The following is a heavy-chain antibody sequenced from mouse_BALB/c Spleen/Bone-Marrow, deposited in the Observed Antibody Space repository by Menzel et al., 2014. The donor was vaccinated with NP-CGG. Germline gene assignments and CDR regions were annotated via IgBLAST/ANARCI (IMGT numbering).Heavy chain of an antibody. CDR3: AREVLRDYFDY. D-gene: IGHD1-1*01. Sequence: EVKLVESGGGLVKPGVSLKLSCAASGFAFSSYDMSWVRQTPEKRLEWVAYISSGGGSTYYPDTVRGRFTISRDNAENTLYLQMSSLKSEDTAMYYCAREVLRDYFDYWGQGTTLTVSS. CDR1: GFAFSSYD. J-gene: IGHJ2*01. CDR2: ISSGGGST. V-gene: IGHV5-12-1*01.